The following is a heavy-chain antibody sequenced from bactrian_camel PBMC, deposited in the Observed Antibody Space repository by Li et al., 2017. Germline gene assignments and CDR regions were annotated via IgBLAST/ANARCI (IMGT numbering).Heavy chain of an antibody. J-gene: IGHJ6*01. Sequence: QLVESGGDLVQPGGSLTLSCAASGFTFSSYWMYWVRQAPGKGLEWVSGIYSDSSNTYYADSVKGRFTISRDNAKNTVYLQMNSLRPEDTALYYCAAAPSLTSVGFGYWGQGTQVTVS. CDR1: GFTFSSYW. V-gene: IGHV3S6*01. CDR3: AAAPSLTSVGFGY. CDR2: IYSDSSNT. D-gene: IGHD3*01.